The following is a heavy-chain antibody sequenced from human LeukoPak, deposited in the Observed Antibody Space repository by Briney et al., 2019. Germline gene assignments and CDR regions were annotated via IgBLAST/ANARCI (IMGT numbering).Heavy chain of an antibody. J-gene: IGHJ4*02. CDR3: AKDIGYVDY. Sequence: PGGSLRLSYAASGFTFSSYGMHWVRQAPGKGLEWVAFIRCDGSNKYYADSVKGRFTISRDNSKNTLYLQMNSLRAEDTAVYYCAKDIGYVDYWGQGTLVTVSS. V-gene: IGHV3-30*02. CDR1: GFTFSSYG. D-gene: IGHD6-13*01. CDR2: IRCDGSNK.